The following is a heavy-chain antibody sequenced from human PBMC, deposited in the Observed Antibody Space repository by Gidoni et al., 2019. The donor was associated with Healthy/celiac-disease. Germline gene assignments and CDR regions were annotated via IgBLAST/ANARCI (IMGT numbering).Heavy chain of an antibody. CDR1: GFTFSSYW. CDR2: IKQDGSEK. J-gene: IGHJ4*02. V-gene: IGHV3-7*05. CDR3: ARRAVAGTYYFDY. Sequence: EVQLVESGGGLVQPGGSLRLSCAASGFTFSSYWMSWVRQAPGKGLEWVANIKQDGSEKYYVDSVKGRFTISRDNAKNSLYLQMNSLRAEDTAVYYCARRAVAGTYYFDYWGQGTLVTVSS. D-gene: IGHD6-19*01.